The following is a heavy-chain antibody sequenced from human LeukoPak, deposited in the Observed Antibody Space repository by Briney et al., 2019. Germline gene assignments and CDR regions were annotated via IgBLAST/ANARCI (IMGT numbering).Heavy chain of an antibody. J-gene: IGHJ3*02. Sequence: SETLSLTCTVSGGSISSSSYYWGWIRQPPGKGLEWIGSIYYSGSTNYNPSLKSRVTISVDTSKNQFSLKLSSVTAADTAVYYCARSLYYYGSDSFDIWGQGTMVSVSS. CDR2: IYYSGST. CDR1: GGSISSSSYY. D-gene: IGHD3-10*01. V-gene: IGHV4-39*07. CDR3: ARSLYYYGSDSFDI.